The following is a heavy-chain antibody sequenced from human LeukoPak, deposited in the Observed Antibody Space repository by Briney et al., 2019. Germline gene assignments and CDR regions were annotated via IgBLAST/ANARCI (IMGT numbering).Heavy chain of an antibody. Sequence: ASVKVSYKASGYTFTSYDINWVRQATGQGLEWMGWMNPNSGNTGYAQKFQGRVTMTRNTSISTAYMELSSLRSEDTAVYYCARDTSSGWNWFDPWGQGTLVTVSS. CDR3: ARDTSSGWNWFDP. D-gene: IGHD6-19*01. CDR2: MNPNSGNT. J-gene: IGHJ5*02. CDR1: GYTFTSYD. V-gene: IGHV1-8*01.